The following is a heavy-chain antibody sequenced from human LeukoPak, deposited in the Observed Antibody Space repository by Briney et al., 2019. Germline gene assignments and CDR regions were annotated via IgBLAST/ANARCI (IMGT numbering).Heavy chain of an antibody. CDR1: GYTFTSYG. CDR2: ISAYNGNT. Sequence: GASVKVSCKPSGYTFTSYGISWVRQAPGQGLEWMGWISAYNGNTNYAQKLQGRVTMTTDTSTSTAYMELRSLRSDDTAVYYCAKGLLAYCGGDCYATGNSRYWGQGTLVTVSS. CDR3: AKGLLAYCGGDCYATGNSRY. J-gene: IGHJ4*02. D-gene: IGHD2-21*02. V-gene: IGHV1-18*01.